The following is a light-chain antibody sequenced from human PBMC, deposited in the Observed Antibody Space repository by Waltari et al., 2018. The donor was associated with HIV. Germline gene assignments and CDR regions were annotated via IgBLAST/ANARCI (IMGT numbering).Light chain of an antibody. J-gene: IGLJ2*01. Sequence: QSALTQPASVSGSPGPSITVSCTGTSSDVGAYNYVSWYQQTPGTAPKLVIYQVSNRPSGISYRFSGSKSGNTASLTISGLQTEDEGDYYCSSFTTSNSLLFGGGTKVTVL. CDR3: SSFTTSNSLL. CDR2: QVS. V-gene: IGLV2-14*01. CDR1: SSDVGAYNY.